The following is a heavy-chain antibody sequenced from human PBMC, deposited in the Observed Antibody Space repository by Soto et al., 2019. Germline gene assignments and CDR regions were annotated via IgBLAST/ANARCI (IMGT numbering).Heavy chain of an antibody. CDR3: ARGRDSTSWYGNNWFDP. Sequence: ETLSLTCAVSGGSISSSNWWSWVRQPPGKGLEWIGEIYHSGSTNYNPSLKSRVTISVDKSKNQFSLKLSSVTAADTAVYYCARGRDSTSWYGNNWFDPWGQGTAVTVSS. V-gene: IGHV4-4*02. CDR2: IYHSGST. D-gene: IGHD6-13*01. J-gene: IGHJ5*02. CDR1: GGSISSSNW.